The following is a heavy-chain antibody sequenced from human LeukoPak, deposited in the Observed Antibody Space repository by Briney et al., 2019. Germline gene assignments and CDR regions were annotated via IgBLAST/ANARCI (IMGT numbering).Heavy chain of an antibody. Sequence: PSETLSLTCTVSGGSISSYYWSWIRQPPGKGLEWIAYISDIGSINYNPSLKSRVTISLDTSKNQFSLKLSSVTAADTAMYYCAGWDYYEGSRAFDIWGQGTMVTVSS. J-gene: IGHJ3*02. CDR2: ISDIGSI. D-gene: IGHD3-22*01. CDR1: GGSISSYY. CDR3: AGWDYYEGSRAFDI. V-gene: IGHV4-59*12.